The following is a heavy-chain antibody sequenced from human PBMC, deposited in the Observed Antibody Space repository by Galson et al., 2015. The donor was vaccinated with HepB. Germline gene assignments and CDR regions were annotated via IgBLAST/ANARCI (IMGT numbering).Heavy chain of an antibody. Sequence: SLRLSCAASGFTFSSYAMSWVRQAPGKGLEWVSAASGSGGSTYYADSVKGRFTISRDNSKNTLDLQMNSLRAEDTAVYYCAKDLPLGFVGWWQAPYGCYGMGVWGQGTTVTGSS. CDR2: ASGSGGST. CDR3: AKDLPLGFVGWWQAPYGCYGMGV. D-gene: IGHD3-3*01. CDR1: GFTFSSYA. J-gene: IGHJ6*02. V-gene: IGHV3-23*01.